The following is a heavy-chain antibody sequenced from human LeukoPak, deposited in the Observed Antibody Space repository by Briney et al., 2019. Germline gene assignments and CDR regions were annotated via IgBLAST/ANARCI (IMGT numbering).Heavy chain of an antibody. Sequence: SETLSLTCAVYGGSFSGYYWSWIRQPPGKGLKCIGEIHHSGSTNYNPSLMSRVTLSVDTSKNQFSLKLSSVTAANTAVYYCARSRGWLQSHPLGYWGQGTLVTVSS. V-gene: IGHV4-34*01. CDR1: GGSFSGYY. CDR3: ARSRGWLQSHPLGY. CDR2: IHHSGST. J-gene: IGHJ4*02. D-gene: IGHD5-24*01.